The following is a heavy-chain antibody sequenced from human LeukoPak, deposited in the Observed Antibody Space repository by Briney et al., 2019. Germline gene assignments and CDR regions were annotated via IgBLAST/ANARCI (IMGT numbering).Heavy chain of an antibody. Sequence: GSSVKVSCKASGGTFSSYAISWVRQAPGQGLEWMGRIIPILGIANYAQKFQGRVTITADKSTTTAYMELSSLRSEDTAVYYCAKASSGWYLNWFDPWGQGTLVTVSS. J-gene: IGHJ5*02. D-gene: IGHD6-19*01. V-gene: IGHV1-69*04. CDR2: IIPILGIA. CDR1: GGTFSSYA. CDR3: AKASSGWYLNWFDP.